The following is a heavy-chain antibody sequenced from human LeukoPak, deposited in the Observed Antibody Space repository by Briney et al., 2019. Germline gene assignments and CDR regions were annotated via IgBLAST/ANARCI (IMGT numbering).Heavy chain of an antibody. J-gene: IGHJ4*02. CDR3: ARDLSPAYFDY. CDR2: ISAYNANT. CDR1: GYTFTSYG. V-gene: IGHV1-18*01. Sequence: ASVKVSCKASGYTFTSYGISWVRQAPGQGLEWMGWISAYNANTSYAQKLQGRVTMTTDTSTSTAYMELRSLRSDDTAVYYCARDLSPAYFDYWGQGTLVTVSS.